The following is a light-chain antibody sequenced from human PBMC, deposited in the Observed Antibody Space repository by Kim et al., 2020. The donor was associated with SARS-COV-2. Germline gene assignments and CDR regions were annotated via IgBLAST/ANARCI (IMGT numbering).Light chain of an antibody. CDR2: EVS. Sequence: GQSITISCTGTSSDVGSYNLVSWYQQHPGKAPKLMIYEVSKRPSGVSNRFSGSKSGNTASLTISGLQAEDEADYYCCSYAGSRHWVFGGGTQLTVL. CDR1: SSDVGSYNL. J-gene: IGLJ3*02. CDR3: CSYAGSRHWV. V-gene: IGLV2-23*02.